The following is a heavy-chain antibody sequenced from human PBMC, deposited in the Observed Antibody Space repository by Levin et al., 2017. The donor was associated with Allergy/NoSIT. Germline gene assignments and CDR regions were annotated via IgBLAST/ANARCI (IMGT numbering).Heavy chain of an antibody. CDR2: IYYSGTT. J-gene: IGHJ5*02. V-gene: IGHV4-30-4*08. Sequence: KASETLSLTCTVSGDSVNSGDYYWSWIRQPPGKGLEWIGYIYYSGTTYYNPSLKSRVSISVDTSKNQFSLKLSSVTAADTAVYYCVRYYYDSRAPGFDPWGQGTLVIVSS. CDR1: GDSVNSGDYY. CDR3: VRYYYDSRAPGFDP. D-gene: IGHD3-22*01.